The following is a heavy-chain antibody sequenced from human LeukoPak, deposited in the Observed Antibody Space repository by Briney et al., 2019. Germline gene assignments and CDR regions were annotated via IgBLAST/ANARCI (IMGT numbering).Heavy chain of an antibody. CDR1: GFTFSSCE. J-gene: IGHJ4*02. D-gene: IGHD6-19*01. Sequence: GGSLRLSCAASGFTFSSCEMHWVRQAPGRGLEWVSYINNGGTTLYYADSVRGRFTISRDNTKNSLYLQMNSLRAEDTAVYYCAREGNSDLYAFDYWGQGALVTVSS. V-gene: IGHV3-48*03. CDR3: AREGNSDLYAFDY. CDR2: INNGGTTL.